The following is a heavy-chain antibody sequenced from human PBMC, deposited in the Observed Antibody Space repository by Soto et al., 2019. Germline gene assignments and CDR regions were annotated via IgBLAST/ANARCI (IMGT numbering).Heavy chain of an antibody. CDR2: ISGYNGDT. D-gene: IGHD2-8*01. CDR3: AKNGQPPYYYYGMDV. V-gene: IGHV1-18*01. Sequence: GASVKVSCKASGDTFSTYTITWVRQAPGQGLEWMGWISGYNGDTKYAQKVQGRVTMTIDTSTYTAYMELRSLTSDDTAIYYCAKNGQPPYYYYGMDVWGQGTTVTVSS. J-gene: IGHJ6*02. CDR1: GDTFSTYT.